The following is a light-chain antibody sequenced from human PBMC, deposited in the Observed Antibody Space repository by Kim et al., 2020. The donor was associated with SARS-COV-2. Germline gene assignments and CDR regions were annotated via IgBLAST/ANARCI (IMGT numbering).Light chain of an antibody. J-gene: IGKJ5*01. Sequence: PASISCKSSQSLLSGNGNNYLDWYLQKPGQSPQLLIYLGSNRASGVPDRFSGSGSGTDFTLRISRVEAEDVGVFYCMQTQQIPRTFGQGTRLEIK. CDR2: LGS. CDR1: QSLLSGNGNNY. CDR3: MQTQQIPRT. V-gene: IGKV2-28*01.